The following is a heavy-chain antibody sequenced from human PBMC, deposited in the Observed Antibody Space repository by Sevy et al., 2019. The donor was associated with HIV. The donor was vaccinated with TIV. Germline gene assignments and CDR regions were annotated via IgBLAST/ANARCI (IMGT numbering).Heavy chain of an antibody. CDR3: AKLYGSTMIVVGYFDY. CDR2: ISGSGGST. CDR1: GFTFSSYA. J-gene: IGHJ4*02. V-gene: IGHV3-23*01. D-gene: IGHD3-22*01. Sequence: GGSLRLSCAASGFTFSSYAMSWVRQAPGKGLEWVSAISGSGGSTYYADSVKGQFTISRDNSKNTLYLQMNSLRAEDTAVYYCAKLYGSTMIVVGYFDYWGQGTLVTVSS.